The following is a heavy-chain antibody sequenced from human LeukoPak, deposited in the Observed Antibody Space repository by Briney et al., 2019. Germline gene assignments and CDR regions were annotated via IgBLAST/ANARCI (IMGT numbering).Heavy chain of an antibody. D-gene: IGHD1-14*01. V-gene: IGHV4-38-2*02. Sequence: PSETLSLTCTVSGYSISSVYYWGWIRQPPGKGLEWIGSIYHSGSTYYNPSLKSRVTISVDTSKNQFSLNLSSVTAADTAVYYCARGNTGYNWFDPWGQGTLVTVSS. J-gene: IGHJ5*02. CDR1: GYSISSVYY. CDR3: ARGNTGYNWFDP. CDR2: IYHSGST.